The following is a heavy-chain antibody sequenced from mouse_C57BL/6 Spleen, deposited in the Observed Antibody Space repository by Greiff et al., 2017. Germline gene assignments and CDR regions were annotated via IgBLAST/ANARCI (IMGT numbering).Heavy chain of an antibody. D-gene: IGHD1-1*01. V-gene: IGHV1-81*01. CDR1: GYTFTSYG. J-gene: IGHJ2*01. CDR2: IYPRSGNT. CDR3: ARSPSYSPYYFDY. Sequence: VQLQQSGAELARPGASVKLSCKASGYTFTSYGISWVKQRTGQGLEWIGEIYPRSGNTYYNEKFKGKATLTADKSSSTAYMELRSLPSEDSAVYFCARSPSYSPYYFDYWGQGTTLTVSS.